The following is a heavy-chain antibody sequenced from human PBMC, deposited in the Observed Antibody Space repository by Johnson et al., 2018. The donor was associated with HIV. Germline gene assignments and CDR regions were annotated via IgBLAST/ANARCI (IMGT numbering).Heavy chain of an antibody. J-gene: IGHJ3*02. V-gene: IGHV3-30*04. CDR2: ISYDGSNE. D-gene: IGHD6-25*01. CDR1: GFTFSSYA. CDR3: AKGGIDAFDI. Sequence: VQLVESGGGVVQPGRSLRLSCAASGFTFSSYAMHWVRQAPGKGLELVAVISYDGSNEYYADSVKGRFTISRDNSKNTVYLEMNSLRAEDTAVYYCAKGGIDAFDIWGQGTMVTVSS.